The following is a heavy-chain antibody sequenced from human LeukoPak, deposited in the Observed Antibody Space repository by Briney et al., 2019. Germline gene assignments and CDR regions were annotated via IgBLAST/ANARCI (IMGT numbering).Heavy chain of an antibody. CDR2: IIPIFGTE. J-gene: IGHJ4*02. D-gene: IGHD3-22*01. CDR3: ASPFGGSIGYYDSSGYYRFDY. Sequence: SVKVSCKASGGTFSSYAISWVRQAPGQGLEWMGGIIPIFGTENYAQKFQGRVTITADESTSTAYMELSSLRSEDTAVYYCASPFGGSIGYYDSSGYYRFDYWGQGTLVTVSS. CDR1: GGTFSSYA. V-gene: IGHV1-69*13.